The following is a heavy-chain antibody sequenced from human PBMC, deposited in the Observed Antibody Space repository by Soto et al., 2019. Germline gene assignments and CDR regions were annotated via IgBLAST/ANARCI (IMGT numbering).Heavy chain of an antibody. CDR2: ISGSGGST. CDR3: AKVSGRSGRFDY. Sequence: EVQLLESGGGLVQPGGSLRLSCAASGFTFSSYAMSWVRQAPGKGLAWVSAISGSGGSTYYADSVKGRFTISRDNSKNTLYLQMNSLRAEDTAVYYCAKVSGRSGRFDYWGQGTLVTVSS. V-gene: IGHV3-23*01. D-gene: IGHD5-12*01. J-gene: IGHJ4*02. CDR1: GFTFSSYA.